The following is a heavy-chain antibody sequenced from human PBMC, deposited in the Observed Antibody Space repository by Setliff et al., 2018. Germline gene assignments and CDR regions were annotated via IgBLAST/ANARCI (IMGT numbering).Heavy chain of an antibody. J-gene: IGHJ3*02. Sequence: PSETLSLTCSVSGGSIDSHHWSWIRQPPGKGLEWIGSIYYSGNTNYNPSLKSRVTISIDTSKNQFSLKLSSVTAADTAVYHCARGKTFFGAFIRAFDIWGQGRMVTVSS. CDR3: ARGKTFFGAFIRAFDI. D-gene: IGHD3-3*01. V-gene: IGHV4-59*11. CDR2: IYYSGNT. CDR1: GGSIDSHH.